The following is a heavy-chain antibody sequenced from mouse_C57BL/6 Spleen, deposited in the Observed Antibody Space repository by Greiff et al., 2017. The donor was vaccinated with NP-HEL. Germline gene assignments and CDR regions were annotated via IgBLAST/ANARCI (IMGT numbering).Heavy chain of an antibody. D-gene: IGHD1-1*01. CDR1: GYTFTDYE. V-gene: IGHV1-15*01. Sequence: VQLQQSGAELVRPGASVTLSCKASGYTFTDYEMHWVKQTPVHGLEWIGAIDPETGGTAYNQKFKGKAILTADKSSSTAYMELRSLTSEDSAVYYCTRGHYYGSRFEVWGTGTTVTVSS. J-gene: IGHJ1*03. CDR2: IDPETGGT. CDR3: TRGHYYGSRFEV.